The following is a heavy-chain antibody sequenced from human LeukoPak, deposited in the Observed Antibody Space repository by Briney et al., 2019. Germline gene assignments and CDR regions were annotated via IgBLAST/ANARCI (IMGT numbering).Heavy chain of an antibody. D-gene: IGHD3-10*01. CDR3: ARQREVLWFGEE. Sequence: SETLSLTCTVSGYSIRSGYYWGWIRQAPGKGLEWIGEINHSGSTNYNPSLKSRVTISVDTSKNQFSLKLSSVTAADTAVYYCARQREVLWFGEEWGQGTLVAVSS. CDR2: INHSGST. J-gene: IGHJ4*02. CDR1: GYSIRSGYY. V-gene: IGHV4-38-2*02.